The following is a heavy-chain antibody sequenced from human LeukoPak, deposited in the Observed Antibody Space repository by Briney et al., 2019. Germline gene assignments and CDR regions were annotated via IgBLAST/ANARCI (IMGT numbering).Heavy chain of an antibody. V-gene: IGHV3-23*01. D-gene: IGHD3-16*02. CDR2: VSGSGHST. J-gene: IGHJ4*02. CDR1: GFTFSIYA. CDR3: ASEIMITFGGVIAGDY. Sequence: GGSLRLSCAASGFTFSIYAMSWVRQAPGKGLEWVSTVSGSGHSTFYADSVKGRFTISRDNSKNTLYLQMNSLRAEDTAVYYCASEIMITFGGVIAGDYWGQGTLVTVSS.